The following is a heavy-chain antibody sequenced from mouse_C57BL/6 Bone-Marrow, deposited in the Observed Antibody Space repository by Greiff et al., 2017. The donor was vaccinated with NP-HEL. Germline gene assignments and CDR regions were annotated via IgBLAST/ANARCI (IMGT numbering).Heavy chain of an antibody. V-gene: IGHV1-69*01. J-gene: IGHJ1*03. CDR3: ASGTTVVATRYFDV. CDR2: IDPSDSYT. Sequence: QVQLQQPGAELVMPGASVKLSCKASGYTFTSYWMHWVKQRPGQGLEWIGEIDPSDSYTNYNQKFKGKSTLTVDKSSSTAYMQLSSLTSEDSAVYYCASGTTVVATRYFDVWGTGTTVTVSS. D-gene: IGHD1-1*01. CDR1: GYTFTSYW.